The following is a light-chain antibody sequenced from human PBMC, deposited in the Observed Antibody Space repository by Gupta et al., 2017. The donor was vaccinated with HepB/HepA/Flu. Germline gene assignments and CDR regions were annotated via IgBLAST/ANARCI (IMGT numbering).Light chain of an antibody. CDR1: SSNIGAGYD. CDR3: QSYDSSLSGVV. V-gene: IGLV1-40*01. CDR2: GNN. J-gene: IGLJ2*01. Sequence: QSVLTQPASVSGAPGQRVTISCTGSSSNIGAGYDVHWYQQLPGTAPKLLIYGNNNRPSGVPDRFSGSKSGTSASLAITGLQAEDEADYYCQSYDSSLSGVVFGGGIKLTVL.